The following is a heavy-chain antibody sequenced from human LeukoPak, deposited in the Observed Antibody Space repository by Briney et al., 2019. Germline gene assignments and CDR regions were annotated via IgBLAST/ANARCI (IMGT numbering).Heavy chain of an antibody. CDR3: ARVSVYYYDSSGYFDY. Sequence: GGSLRLSCAASGFTVSSNYMSWVRQAPGKGLEWVSVIYSGGSTYYADSVKGRFTISRDNSKNTLYLQMNSLRAEDTAVYYCARVSVYYYDSSGYFDYWGQGTLVTVSS. J-gene: IGHJ4*02. D-gene: IGHD3-22*01. CDR2: IYSGGST. CDR1: GFTVSSNY. V-gene: IGHV3-53*01.